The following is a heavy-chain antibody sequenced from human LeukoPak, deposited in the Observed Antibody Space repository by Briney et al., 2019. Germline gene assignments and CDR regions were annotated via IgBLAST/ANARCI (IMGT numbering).Heavy chain of an antibody. Sequence: GGSHRLSCAASGFTFSNAWMSWVRQAPGKGLEWVGRIKSKTDGGTTDYAAPVKDRFTISRDDSKNTLYLQMNSLKTEDTAVYYCTTDTRTWYFDYWGQGTLVTVSS. J-gene: IGHJ4*02. D-gene: IGHD1-1*01. V-gene: IGHV3-15*01. CDR3: TTDTRTWYFDY. CDR2: IKSKTDGGTT. CDR1: GFTFSNAW.